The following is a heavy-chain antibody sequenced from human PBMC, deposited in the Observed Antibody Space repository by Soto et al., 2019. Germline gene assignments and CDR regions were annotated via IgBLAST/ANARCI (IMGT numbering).Heavy chain of an antibody. CDR2: ISGGGTGT. CDR1: GFSFNNYA. Sequence: PGGSLRLSCAVTGFSFNNYAMNWVRQAPGKXLEWVSSISGGGTGTYSADAVKGRFTISSDKSRNTVYLQMSSLRADDTAVYYCTKGHYYDNVGNWVANQAFDSWGQGSLVTVSS. CDR3: TKGHYYDNVGNWVANQAFDS. V-gene: IGHV3-23*01. D-gene: IGHD3-22*01. J-gene: IGHJ4*02.